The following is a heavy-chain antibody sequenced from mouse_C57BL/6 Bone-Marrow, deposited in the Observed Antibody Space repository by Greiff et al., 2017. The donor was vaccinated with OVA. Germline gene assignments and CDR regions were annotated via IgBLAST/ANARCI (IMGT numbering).Heavy chain of an antibody. D-gene: IGHD1-1*01. V-gene: IGHV1-55*01. CDR2: IYPGSGST. CDR3: ARGVLRSLFDY. J-gene: IGHJ2*01. Sequence: QVQLQQPGAELVKPGASVKMSCKASGYTFTSYWITWVKQRPGQGLEWIGDIYPGSGSTNYNEKFKSKATLTVDTSSSTAYMPLSSLASEDSAVYYCARGVLRSLFDYWGQGTTLTVSS. CDR1: GYTFTSYW.